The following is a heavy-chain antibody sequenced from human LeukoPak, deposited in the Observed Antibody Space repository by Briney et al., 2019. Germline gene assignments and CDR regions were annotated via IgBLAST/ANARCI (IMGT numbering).Heavy chain of an antibody. CDR1: GFTFSSYA. CDR3: AKDLVTGSLDY. J-gene: IGHJ4*02. Sequence: GGSLRLSCAASGFTFSSYAMTWVRRAPGKGRGGVLSISGSGGSRDCADSVKGRFTISRDNSKNTLYLQMTSLRAEDTAVYYCAKDLVTGSLDYWGQGTLVTVSS. CDR2: ISGSGGSR. D-gene: IGHD3-10*01. V-gene: IGHV3-23*01.